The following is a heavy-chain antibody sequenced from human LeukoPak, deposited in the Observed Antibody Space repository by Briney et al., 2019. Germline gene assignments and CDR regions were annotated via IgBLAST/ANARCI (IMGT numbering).Heavy chain of an antibody. CDR3: ASVEQWRLGSAFDI. D-gene: IGHD6-19*01. CDR2: IYYSGST. V-gene: IGHV4-39*07. J-gene: IGHJ3*02. CDR1: GGSISSSSYY. Sequence: PSETLSLTCTVSGGSISSSSYYWGWIRQPPGKGLEWIGSIYYSGSTYYNPSLKSRVTISVDTSKNQFSLKLSSVTAADTAVYYCASVEQWRLGSAFDIWGQGTMVTVSS.